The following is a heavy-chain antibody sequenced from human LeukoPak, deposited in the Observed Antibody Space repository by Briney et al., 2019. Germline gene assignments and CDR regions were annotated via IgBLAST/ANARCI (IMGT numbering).Heavy chain of an antibody. CDR2: IYPGDSDT. Sequence: GDSLKISCKGSGYNFPTYWIGWVRQMPGKGLEWMGFIYPGDSDTKYSPSFQGQVSISVDESISTASLQWSSLKASDTAMYYCVRTHDRKGHYYPDYWGQGTLVTVSS. D-gene: IGHD3-22*01. J-gene: IGHJ4*02. CDR3: VRTHDRKGHYYPDY. V-gene: IGHV5-51*01. CDR1: GYNFPTYW.